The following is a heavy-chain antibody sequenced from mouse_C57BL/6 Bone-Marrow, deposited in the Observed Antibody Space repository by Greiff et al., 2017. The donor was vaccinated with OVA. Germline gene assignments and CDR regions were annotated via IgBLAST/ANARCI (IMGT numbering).Heavy chain of an antibody. Sequence: QVQLKESGAELARPGASVKLSCKASGYTFTSYGISWVKQRPGQGLEWIGEIYPRSGNTDYNEKFKGKATLTADKSSSTAYMELSSLTSTDSAFYFCARLPDYYSSSDGGDDWGQGTTLTVSS. CDR2: IYPRSGNT. CDR3: ARLPDYYSSSDGGDD. V-gene: IGHV1-81*01. CDR1: GYTFTSYG. D-gene: IGHD1-1*01. J-gene: IGHJ2*01.